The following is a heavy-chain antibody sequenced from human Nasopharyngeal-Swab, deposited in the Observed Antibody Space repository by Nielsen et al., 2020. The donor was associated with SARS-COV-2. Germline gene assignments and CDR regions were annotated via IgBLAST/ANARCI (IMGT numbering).Heavy chain of an antibody. Sequence: VRQAPGKGLEWIGGIYHSGSTNYNPSLKSRVTISVDKSKNQFSLKLSSVTAADTAVYYCARANPEPSTSSGWYGRLVHYFDYWGQGTLVTVSS. V-gene: IGHV4-4*02. J-gene: IGHJ4*02. D-gene: IGHD6-19*01. CDR3: ARANPEPSTSSGWYGRLVHYFDY. CDR2: IYHSGST.